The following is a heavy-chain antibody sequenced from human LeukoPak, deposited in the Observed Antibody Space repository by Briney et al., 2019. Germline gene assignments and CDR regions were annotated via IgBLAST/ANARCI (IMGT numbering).Heavy chain of an antibody. J-gene: IGHJ4*02. D-gene: IGHD6-13*01. CDR1: GYSFTRHY. CDR2: INPTGTSR. Sequence: ASVKVSCKASGYSFTRHYMHWVRQAPGQGLEWLGLINPTGTSRLYARKFQGRVTMTTDTSTSTAYMELRSLRSDDTAVYYCAREQQLIRGDYWGQGTLVTVSS. CDR3: AREQQLIRGDY. V-gene: IGHV1-46*01.